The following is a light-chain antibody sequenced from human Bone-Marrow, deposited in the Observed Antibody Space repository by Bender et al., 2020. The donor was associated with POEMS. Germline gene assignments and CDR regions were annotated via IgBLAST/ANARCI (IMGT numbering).Light chain of an antibody. CDR3: SSYTSSSSLVL. Sequence: QSALTQPASVSGSPGQSITISCTGSSSDIGGHDYVSWYQQHPGKGPKVIIFNVSNRPSGVSNRFSGSKSGNTASLTISGLQAEDEADYYCSSYTSSSSLVLFGGGTKLTVL. V-gene: IGLV2-14*03. CDR2: NVS. CDR1: SSDIGGHDY. J-gene: IGLJ2*01.